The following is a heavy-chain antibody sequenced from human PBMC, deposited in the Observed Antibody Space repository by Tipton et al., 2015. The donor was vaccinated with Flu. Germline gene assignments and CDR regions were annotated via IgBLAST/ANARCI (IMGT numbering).Heavy chain of an antibody. J-gene: IGHJ5*02. V-gene: IGHV4-34*01. CDR3: ARGRIYCSGGSCYSRSNWFDP. D-gene: IGHD2-15*01. CDR1: GGSFSGYY. Sequence: TLSLTCAVYGGSFSGYYWSWIRQPPGKGLEWIGEINHSGSTNYNPSLKSRVTISVDTSKNQFSPKLSSMTAADTAVYYCARGRIYCSGGSCYSRSNWFDPWGQGTLVTVSS. CDR2: INHSGST.